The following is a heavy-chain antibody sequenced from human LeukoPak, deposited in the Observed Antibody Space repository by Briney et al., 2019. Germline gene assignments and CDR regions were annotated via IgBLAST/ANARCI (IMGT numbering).Heavy chain of an antibody. V-gene: IGHV1-69*06. CDR2: IIPIFGTA. J-gene: IGHJ3*02. Sequence: ASVKVSCKASGGTFSSYAISWVRQAPGQGLEWMGGIIPIFGTANHAQKFQGRVTITADKSTSTAYMELSSLRSEDTAVYYCARVREPGYSYGYGDPGDIWGQGTMVTVS. CDR1: GGTFSSYA. CDR3: ARVREPGYSYGYGDPGDI. D-gene: IGHD5-18*01.